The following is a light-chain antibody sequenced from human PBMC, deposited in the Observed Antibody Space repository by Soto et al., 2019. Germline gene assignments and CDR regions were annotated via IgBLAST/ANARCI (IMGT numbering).Light chain of an antibody. CDR2: EVT. J-gene: IGLJ2*01. Sequence: QSALAQPPSASGSPGQSVTISCTGTSSDVGAYDYVSWYQQHPGKAPKLVISEVTERPSGVPERFSGSKSGNTASLTVSGLQAEDEADYYCQSYDSSLRGSVVFGGGTKLTVL. CDR1: SSDVGAYDY. V-gene: IGLV2-8*01. CDR3: QSYDSSLRGSVV.